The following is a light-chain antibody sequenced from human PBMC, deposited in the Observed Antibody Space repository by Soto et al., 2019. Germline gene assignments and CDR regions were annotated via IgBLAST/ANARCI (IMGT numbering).Light chain of an antibody. J-gene: IGKJ4*01. Sequence: EIVLTQSPATLSLSPGERATLYCRASQDVSIYLAWYQQKFGQAPRLLIYDASKMATGIPARFSGSGSGTDFSLTISSLEPEDFAVYSCQQRINWPVTFGGGTRVEIK. CDR2: DAS. CDR3: QQRINWPVT. CDR1: QDVSIY. V-gene: IGKV3-11*01.